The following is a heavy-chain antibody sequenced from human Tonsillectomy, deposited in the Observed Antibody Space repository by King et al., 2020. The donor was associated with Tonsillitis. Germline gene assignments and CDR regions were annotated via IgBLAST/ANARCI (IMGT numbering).Heavy chain of an antibody. CDR2: ISDNGAGT. J-gene: IGHJ4*02. V-gene: IGHV3-23*04. CDR1: GFTSSSYA. D-gene: IGHD6-13*01. CDR3: AKRGIEPSGGGFAAV. Sequence: VQLVESGGGLVQPGGSLRLTCATSGFTSSSYAMSWVRQAPGKGLEWVSGISDNGAGTHYADSVKGRFTISRDNSKNTLYLQMNSLRAEDTAIYYCAKRGIEPSGGGFAAVWGRGTLVTVPS.